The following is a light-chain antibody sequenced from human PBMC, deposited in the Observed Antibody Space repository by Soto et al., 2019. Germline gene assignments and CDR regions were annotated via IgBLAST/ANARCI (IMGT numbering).Light chain of an antibody. CDR3: QPYQSFPAS. CDR2: DAS. CDR1: QGISSF. V-gene: IGKV1-16*01. Sequence: DIQMTQSPSSLSASVGNRVTITCRARQGISSFLAWFQQKPGKAPKSLIYDASSLQSGVPSRFSGSGSDTHLTLTNSRLQPEEFATYYCQPYQSFPASFGQGTKVEIK. J-gene: IGKJ1*01.